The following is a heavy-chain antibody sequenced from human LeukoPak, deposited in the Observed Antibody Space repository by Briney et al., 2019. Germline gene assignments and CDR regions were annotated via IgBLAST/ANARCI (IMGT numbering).Heavy chain of an antibody. CDR3: ARVKGSGSYYKWSSWFDP. CDR2: IIPIFGTA. Sequence: ASVKVSCKASGGTFSSYAVSWVRQAPGQGLEWMGGIIPIFGTANYAQKFQGRVTITTDESTSTAYMELSSLRSEDTAVYYCARVKGSGSYYKWSSWFDPWGQGTLVTVSS. V-gene: IGHV1-69*05. CDR1: GGTFSSYA. J-gene: IGHJ5*02. D-gene: IGHD3-10*01.